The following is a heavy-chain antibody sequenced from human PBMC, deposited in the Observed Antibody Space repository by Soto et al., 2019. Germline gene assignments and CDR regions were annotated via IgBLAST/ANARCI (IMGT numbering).Heavy chain of an antibody. CDR1: GGSFSGYY. CDR2: INHSGST. J-gene: IGHJ4*02. D-gene: IGHD5-18*01. V-gene: IGHV4-34*01. Sequence: SETLSLTCAVYGGSFSGYYWSWIRQPPGKGLEWIGEINHSGSTNYNPSLKRRVTISVDTSKNQFSLKLSSVTAADTAVYYCARGGNVGAMVTGAYYFDYWGQGTLVPVSS. CDR3: ARGGNVGAMVTGAYYFDY.